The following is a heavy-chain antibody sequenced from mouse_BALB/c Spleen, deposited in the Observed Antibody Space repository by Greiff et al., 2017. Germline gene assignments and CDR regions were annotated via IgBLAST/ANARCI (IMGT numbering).Heavy chain of an antibody. Sequence: VQLVQSGGGLVKPGGSLKLSCAASGFTFSSYAMSWVRQTPEKRLEWVASISSGGSTYYPDSVKGRFTTSRDNARNILYLRMRSLRSEDTAMYYCAREGWLLRALAYWGQGTSVTVS. V-gene: IGHV5-6-5*01. CDR1: GFTFSSYA. CDR2: ISSGGST. D-gene: IGHD2-3*01. CDR3: AREGWLLRALAY. J-gene: IGHJ4*01.